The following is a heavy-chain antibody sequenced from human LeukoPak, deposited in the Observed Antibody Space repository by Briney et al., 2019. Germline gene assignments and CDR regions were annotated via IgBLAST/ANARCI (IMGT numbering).Heavy chain of an antibody. CDR3: ATRGYSYGNYYFDY. CDR2: FDPEDGET. D-gene: IGHD5-18*01. V-gene: IGHV1-24*01. CDR1: GYTLTELS. Sequence: ASVKVSCKVSGYTLTELSMHWVRQAPGKGLEWMGGFDPEDGETIYAQKFQGRVTMTEDTSTDTAYMELSSLRSEDTAVYYCATRGYSYGNYYFDYWGQGTLVTVSS. J-gene: IGHJ4*02.